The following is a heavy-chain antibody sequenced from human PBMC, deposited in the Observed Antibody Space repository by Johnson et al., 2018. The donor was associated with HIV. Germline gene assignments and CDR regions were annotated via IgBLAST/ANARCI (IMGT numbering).Heavy chain of an antibody. CDR1: GFTVSSNY. D-gene: IGHD1-1*01. CDR3: ARDGSNFGAFDI. V-gene: IGHV3-25*04. Sequence: QLVESGGGLVQPGGSLRLSCAASGFTVSSNYMSWVRQAPGKGLALVGQLNRNGVCTYLIDSGKDRFNTSRDNAKNTLHLQMNSLRAEDTAVYYCARDGSNFGAFDIWGQGTMVTVSS. J-gene: IGHJ3*02. CDR2: NRNGVCT.